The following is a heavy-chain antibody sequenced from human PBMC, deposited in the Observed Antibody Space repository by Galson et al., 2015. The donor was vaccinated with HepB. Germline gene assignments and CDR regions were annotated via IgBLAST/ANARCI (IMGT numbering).Heavy chain of an antibody. CDR2: ISGSGSNT. V-gene: IGHV3-23*01. CDR3: AKGIWEYYDNRVFYS. Sequence: SLRLSCAASGFTFSTYAMNWVRQAPGKGLEWVSTISGSGSNTFYADSVKGRFTISRYSSKNTLYLQMSSLRAEDTAVYYCAKGIWEYYDNRVFYSWGQGTLVTVSS. J-gene: IGHJ4*02. CDR1: GFTFSTYA. D-gene: IGHD3-22*01.